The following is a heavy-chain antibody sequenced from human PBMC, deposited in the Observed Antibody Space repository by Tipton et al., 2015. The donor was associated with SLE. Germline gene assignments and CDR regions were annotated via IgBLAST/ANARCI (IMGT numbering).Heavy chain of an antibody. J-gene: IGHJ4*02. CDR1: GGSISSSSHY. Sequence: LRLSCTVSGGSISSSSHYWGWIRQPPGKGLEWIGDISHSGTTNYNSSLRGRVTISGGTSKNQFSLKLFSVTAADTAVYYCARVTSTATYYEDFWGQGTLVTVSS. CDR3: ARVTSTATYYEDF. CDR2: ISHSGTT. D-gene: IGHD3-16*01. V-gene: IGHV4-39*07.